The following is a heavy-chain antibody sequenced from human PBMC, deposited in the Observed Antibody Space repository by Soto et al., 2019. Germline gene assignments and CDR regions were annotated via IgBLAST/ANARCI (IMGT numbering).Heavy chain of an antibody. V-gene: IGHV4-31*03. J-gene: IGHJ4*02. D-gene: IGHD3-22*01. Sequence: PSETLSLTCTVSGGSISSGGYYWSWIRQHPGKGLEWIGYIYYSGSTYYNPSLKSRVTISVDTSKNQFSLKLSSVTAADTAVYYCALGGYYDSSGQEIYFDYWGQGTLVTSPQ. CDR2: IYYSGST. CDR3: ALGGYYDSSGQEIYFDY. CDR1: GGSISSGGYY.